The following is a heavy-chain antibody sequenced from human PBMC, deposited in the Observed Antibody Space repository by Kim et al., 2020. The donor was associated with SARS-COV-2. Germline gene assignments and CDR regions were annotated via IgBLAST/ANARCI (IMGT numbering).Heavy chain of an antibody. Sequence: GGSLRLSCAASGFPFTTYYMTWVRQAPGKGLEWVANIKPDGSDKNYVESVKGRFTISRDNTERSLSLQLHSLRVEDTAVYYCARGGGSYYSVWGRGTLVT. CDR1: GFPFTTYY. D-gene: IGHD1-26*01. CDR2: IKPDGSDK. V-gene: IGHV3-7*01. J-gene: IGHJ4*02. CDR3: ARGGGSYYSV.